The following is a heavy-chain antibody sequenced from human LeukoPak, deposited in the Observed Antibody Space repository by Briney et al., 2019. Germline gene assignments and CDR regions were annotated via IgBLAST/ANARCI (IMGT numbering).Heavy chain of an antibody. Sequence: PSETLSLTCTVSGGSIGSGSYYWSWIRQPAGKGLEWIGRIHRSGSTAYNPSVKSRVTISVDTSKNQFSLKLNSVTAADTAVYYCARGGFLVQNHFDPWGQGTLVTVSS. V-gene: IGHV4-61*02. J-gene: IGHJ5*02. CDR3: ARGGFLVQNHFDP. CDR2: IHRSGST. CDR1: GGSIGSGSYY. D-gene: IGHD3-3*01.